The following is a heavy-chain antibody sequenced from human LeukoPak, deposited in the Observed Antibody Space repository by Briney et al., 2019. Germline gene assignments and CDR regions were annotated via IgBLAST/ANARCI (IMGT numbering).Heavy chain of an antibody. Sequence: GGSLRLSCAASGFTFSSYAMSWVRQAPGKGLEWASAISGSGGSTYYADSVKGRFTISRDNSKNTLYLQMNSLRAEDTAVYYCAKDRTMVRGVIGGFDYWGQGTLVTVSS. D-gene: IGHD3-10*01. CDR2: ISGSGGST. CDR1: GFTFSSYA. J-gene: IGHJ4*02. CDR3: AKDRTMVRGVIGGFDY. V-gene: IGHV3-23*01.